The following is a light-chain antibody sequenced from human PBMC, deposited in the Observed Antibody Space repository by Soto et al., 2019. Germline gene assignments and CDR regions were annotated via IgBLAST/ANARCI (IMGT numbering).Light chain of an antibody. V-gene: IGLV3-21*02. CDR3: QVWDTGSDQGV. CDR2: DDS. J-gene: IGLJ1*01. Sequence: SYVLTQPPSVSVAPGQTATVTCGGHNVGSKSVHWYQQKPGQAPVLVVYDDSDRPSGIPERFSGSNSGNTATLTISRVEAGDEADYYCQVWDTGSDQGVFGTGTKLTVL. CDR1: NVGSKS.